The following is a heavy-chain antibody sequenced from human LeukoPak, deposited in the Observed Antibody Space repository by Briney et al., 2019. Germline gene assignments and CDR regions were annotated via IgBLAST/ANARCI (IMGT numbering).Heavy chain of an antibody. CDR2: IYYSGST. D-gene: IGHD3-22*01. V-gene: IGHV4-59*01. Sequence: PSETLSLTCTVSGGSISSYYWSWIRQPPGKGLEWIGYIYYSGSTNYNPSLKSRVTISVDTSKNQFSLKLSSVTAADTAVYYCARMAAYYYDSSAAGGVGYWGQGTLVTVSS. J-gene: IGHJ4*02. CDR3: ARMAAYYYDSSAAGGVGY. CDR1: GGSISSYY.